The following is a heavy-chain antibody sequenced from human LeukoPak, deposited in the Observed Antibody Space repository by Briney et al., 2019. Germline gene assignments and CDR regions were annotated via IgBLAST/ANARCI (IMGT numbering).Heavy chain of an antibody. CDR1: GGTFSSYA. D-gene: IGHD6-19*01. Sequence: GASVKVSCKASGGTFSSYAISWVRQAPGQGLEWMGRIIPILGIANYAQKFQGRVTITADKSTSTAYMELSSLRSEDTAVYYCARGGYSSGWGHFDYWGQGTLVTVSS. J-gene: IGHJ4*02. V-gene: IGHV1-69*04. CDR3: ARGGYSSGWGHFDY. CDR2: IIPILGIA.